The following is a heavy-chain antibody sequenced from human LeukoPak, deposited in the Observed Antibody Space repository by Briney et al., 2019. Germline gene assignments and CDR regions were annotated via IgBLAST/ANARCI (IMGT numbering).Heavy chain of an antibody. CDR2: IYHSGST. Sequence: PSETLSLTCTVSGGSISSYYWSWVRQPPGKGLEWIGEIYHSGSTNYNPSLKSRVTISVDKSKNQFSLKLSSVTAADTAVYYCARDRDGYNGPVDYWGQGTLVTVSS. V-gene: IGHV4-4*02. CDR3: ARDRDGYNGPVDY. J-gene: IGHJ4*02. CDR1: GGSISSYY. D-gene: IGHD5-24*01.